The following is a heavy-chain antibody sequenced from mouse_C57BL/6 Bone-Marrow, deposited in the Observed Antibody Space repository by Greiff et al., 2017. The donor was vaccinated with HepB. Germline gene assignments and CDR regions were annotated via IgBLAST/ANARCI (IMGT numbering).Heavy chain of an antibody. D-gene: IGHD1-1*01. CDR3: AREGVRITTVVYFDY. V-gene: IGHV3-6*01. Sequence: EVQLQESGPGLVKPSQSLSLTCSVTGYSITSGYYWNWIRQFPGNKLEWMGYISYDGSNNYNPSLKNRISITRDTSKNQFFLKLNSVTTEDTATYYCAREGVRITTVVYFDYWGQGTTLTVSS. CDR2: ISYDGSN. CDR1: GYSITSGYY. J-gene: IGHJ2*01.